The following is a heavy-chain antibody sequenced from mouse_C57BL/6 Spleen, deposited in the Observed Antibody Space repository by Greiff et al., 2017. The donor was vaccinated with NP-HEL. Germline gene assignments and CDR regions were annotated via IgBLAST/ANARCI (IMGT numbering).Heavy chain of an antibody. D-gene: IGHD4-1*02. Sequence: QVHVKQSGAELAKPGASVKLSCKASGYTFTSYWMHWVKQRPGQGLEWIGYINPSSGYTKYNQKFKDKATLTADKSSSTAYMQLSSLTYEDSAVYYCASNWDDWYFDVWGTGTTVTVSS. V-gene: IGHV1-7*01. CDR3: ASNWDDWYFDV. J-gene: IGHJ1*03. CDR1: GYTFTSYW. CDR2: INPSSGYT.